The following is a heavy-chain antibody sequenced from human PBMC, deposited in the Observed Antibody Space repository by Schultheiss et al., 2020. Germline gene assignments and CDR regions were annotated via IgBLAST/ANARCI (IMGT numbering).Heavy chain of an antibody. CDR2: IYTSGST. CDR3: ARLAIVGAKTSDY. CDR1: GGSISSGSYY. V-gene: IGHV4-61*02. D-gene: IGHD1-26*01. Sequence: SQTLSLTCTVSGGSISSGSYYWSWIRQLAGKGLEWIGRIYTSGSTNYNPSLKSRVTISVDTSKNQFSLKLSSVTAADTAVYYCARLAIVGAKTSDYWGQGTLVTVSS. J-gene: IGHJ4*02.